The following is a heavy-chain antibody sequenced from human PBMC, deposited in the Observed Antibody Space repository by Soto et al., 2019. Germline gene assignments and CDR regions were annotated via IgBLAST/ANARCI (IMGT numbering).Heavy chain of an antibody. CDR3: ARTGYDRSGYFVEYYFDY. J-gene: IGHJ4*02. CDR2: ISNDGSNP. D-gene: IGHD3-22*01. Sequence: GGSLRLSCAASGFTFSKYAMHWVRQSRGTGLEWVAVISNDGSNPYYADSVKGRFTISRDNSKNTLYLQMNSLREEDTAVYYCARTGYDRSGYFVEYYFDYWGQGTLVTVSS. CDR1: GFTFSKYA. V-gene: IGHV3-30-3*01.